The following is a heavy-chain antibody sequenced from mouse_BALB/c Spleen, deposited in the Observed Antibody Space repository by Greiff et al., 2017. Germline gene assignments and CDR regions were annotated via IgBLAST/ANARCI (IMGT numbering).Heavy chain of an antibody. CDR2: IRSKSNNYAT. CDR3: VRELDY. Sequence: EVQRVESGGGLVQPKGSLKLSCAASGFTFNTYAMNWVRQAPGKGLEWVARIRSKSNNYATYYADSVKDMFTISRDDSQSMLYLQMNNLKTEDTAMYYCVRELDYWGQGTTLTVSS. CDR1: GFTFNTYA. J-gene: IGHJ2*01. V-gene: IGHV10-1*02.